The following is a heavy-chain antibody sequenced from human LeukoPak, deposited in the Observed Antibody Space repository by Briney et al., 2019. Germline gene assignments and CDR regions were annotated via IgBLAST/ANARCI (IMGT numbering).Heavy chain of an antibody. J-gene: IGHJ4*02. Sequence: GGSLRPSCTASGFTFGDYAMSWFRQAPGKGLEWVGFIRSKAYGGTTEYAASVKGRFTISRDDSKSIAYLQMNSLKTEDTAVYYCTQATDSSGYYPLYFDYWGQGTLVTVSS. CDR3: TQATDSSGYYPLYFDY. D-gene: IGHD3-22*01. CDR1: GFTFGDYA. CDR2: IRSKAYGGTT. V-gene: IGHV3-49*03.